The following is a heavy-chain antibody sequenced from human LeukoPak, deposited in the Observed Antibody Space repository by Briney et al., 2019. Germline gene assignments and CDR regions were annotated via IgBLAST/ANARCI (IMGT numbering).Heavy chain of an antibody. Sequence: GGSLRLSFAASGFTFSSYAMSWVRQAPGKGLEWVSGISGSGGSTFYAVSVKGRFTISRDNSKNTLYLQMNSLRAEDTAVYYCAKDLQLLPMAYWGQGTLVTVSS. CDR3: AKDLQLLPMAY. J-gene: IGHJ4*02. D-gene: IGHD2-2*01. CDR2: ISGSGGST. V-gene: IGHV3-23*01. CDR1: GFTFSSYA.